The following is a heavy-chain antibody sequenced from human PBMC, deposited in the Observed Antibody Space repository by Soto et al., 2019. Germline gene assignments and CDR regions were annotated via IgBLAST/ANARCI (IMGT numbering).Heavy chain of an antibody. CDR2: ISAYNGNT. CDR3: ARGWHYDFWSGYGPSDYYYYGMDV. J-gene: IGHJ6*02. V-gene: IGHV1-18*01. Sequence: ASVKVSCKASGYTFTSYGISWVRQAPGQGLEWMVWISAYNGNTNYAQKLQGRVTMTTDTSTSTAYMELRSLRSDDTAVYYCARGWHYDFWSGYGPSDYYYYGMDVWGQGTTVTVSS. CDR1: GYTFTSYG. D-gene: IGHD3-3*01.